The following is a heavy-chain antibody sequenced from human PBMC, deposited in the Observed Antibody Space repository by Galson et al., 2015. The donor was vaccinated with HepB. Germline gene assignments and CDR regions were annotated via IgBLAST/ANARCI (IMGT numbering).Heavy chain of an antibody. D-gene: IGHD4-23*01. V-gene: IGHV3-30*18. CDR1: GFSFRTYG. CDR2: ISYDGHNK. Sequence: SLRLSCAASGFSFRTYGMHWVRQAPGKGLEWVAVISYDGHNKYYGDFVKGRFTISRGNSKNTLYLQMNSLRPDDTAVYYCAKGVYGGNSHDVMREDWGQGTLVTVSS. J-gene: IGHJ4*02. CDR3: AKGVYGGNSHDVMRED.